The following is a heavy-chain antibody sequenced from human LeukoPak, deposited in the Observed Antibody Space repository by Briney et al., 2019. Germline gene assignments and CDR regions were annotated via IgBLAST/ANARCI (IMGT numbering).Heavy chain of an antibody. CDR2: ISFDATKE. D-gene: IGHD1-1*01. V-gene: IGHV3-30*01. CDR1: GFTFSNYA. Sequence: GGSLRLSCAASGFTFSNYAMHWVRQAPGKGLEWVAAISFDATKEYFGKSVKGRFTISRDNSKATLYLQMHRLRIEDTALYFCARFKVGTNTTQKNAFDIWGRGTEVAVSS. CDR3: ARFKVGTNTTQKNAFDI. J-gene: IGHJ3*02.